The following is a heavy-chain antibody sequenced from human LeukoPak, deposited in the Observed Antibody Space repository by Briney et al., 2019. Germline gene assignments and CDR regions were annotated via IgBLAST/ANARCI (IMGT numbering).Heavy chain of an antibody. V-gene: IGHV3-20*04. CDR3: AKERTVTTGTYDAFDI. CDR2: INWNGGST. D-gene: IGHD4-17*01. Sequence: GGSLRLSCAASGFTFDDYGMSWVRQAPGKGLEWVSGINWNGGSTGYADSVKGRFTISRDNSKSTLYLQMNSLRAEDTAVYYCAKERTVTTGTYDAFDIWGQGTMVTVSS. CDR1: GFTFDDYG. J-gene: IGHJ3*02.